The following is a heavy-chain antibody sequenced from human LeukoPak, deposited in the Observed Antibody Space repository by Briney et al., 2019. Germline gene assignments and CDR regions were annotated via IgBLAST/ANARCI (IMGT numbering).Heavy chain of an antibody. D-gene: IGHD6-6*01. J-gene: IGHJ4*02. CDR1: GYTFTGYY. CDR2: INPNSGGT. Sequence: ASVNVSCKASGYTFTGYYMHWVRQAPGQGLEWMGWINPNSGGTNYAHKFQGRVTITRDTSINTAYMELSRLRSNDAAVYYCARVRRSSSSIEYDYWGQGTLVTVSS. CDR3: ARVRRSSSSIEYDY. V-gene: IGHV1-2*07.